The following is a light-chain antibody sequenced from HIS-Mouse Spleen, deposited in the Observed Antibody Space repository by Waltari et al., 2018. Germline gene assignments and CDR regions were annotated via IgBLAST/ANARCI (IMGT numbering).Light chain of an antibody. V-gene: IGLV3-10*01. Sequence: SYELTQPPSVSVSPGQKARSTCSGEGLPKKYAYWYQQKSGQAPVLVIYEESKRPSGIPERFSGSSSGTMATLTISGAQVEDEADYYCYSTDSSGNHRVFGGGTKLTVL. CDR2: EES. CDR3: YSTDSSGNHRV. J-gene: IGLJ2*01. CDR1: GLPKKY.